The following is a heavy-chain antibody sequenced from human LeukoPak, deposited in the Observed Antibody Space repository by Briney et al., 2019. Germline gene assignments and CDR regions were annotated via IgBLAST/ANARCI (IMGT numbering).Heavy chain of an antibody. CDR2: IYHSGST. CDR3: ARAVAGRPNYFDY. D-gene: IGHD6-19*01. J-gene: IGHJ4*02. V-gene: IGHV4-30-2*01. CDR1: GGSISSGGYS. Sequence: PSQTLSLTCAVSGGSISSGGYSWSWIRQPPGKGLEWIGYIYHSGSTYYNPSLKSRVTISVDRSKNQFSLKLSSVIAADTAVYYCARAVAGRPNYFDYWGQGTLVTVSS.